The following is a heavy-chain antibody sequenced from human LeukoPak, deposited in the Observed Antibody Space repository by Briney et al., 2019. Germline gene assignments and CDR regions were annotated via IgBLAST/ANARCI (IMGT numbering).Heavy chain of an antibody. Sequence: SETLSLTCTVTGGSISSSSYYWGWIRQPPGKGLEWIGSIYYSGSTYYNPSLKSRVTISVDTSKNQFSLKLSSVTAADTAVYYCARLPFSSWYYFDYWGQGTLVTVSS. V-gene: IGHV4-39*01. CDR1: GGSISSSSYY. CDR2: IYYSGST. D-gene: IGHD6-13*01. CDR3: ARLPFSSWYYFDY. J-gene: IGHJ4*02.